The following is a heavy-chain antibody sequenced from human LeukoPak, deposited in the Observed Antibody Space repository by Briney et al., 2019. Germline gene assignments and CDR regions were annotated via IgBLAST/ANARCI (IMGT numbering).Heavy chain of an antibody. CDR1: GFSLSTSGVG. Sequence: SGPTLLKPTQTPTLTCSFSGFSLSTSGVGVGWIRQSPGKALEWLALIYWDDDKCYSPSLRTRLTIVKDTSNNQVVLIMTNVDPADTATYYCAHRRSGYNWNHGDFDYWGQGNLVTVSS. V-gene: IGHV2-5*02. CDR3: AHRRSGYNWNHGDFDY. D-gene: IGHD1-14*01. CDR2: IYWDDDK. J-gene: IGHJ4*02.